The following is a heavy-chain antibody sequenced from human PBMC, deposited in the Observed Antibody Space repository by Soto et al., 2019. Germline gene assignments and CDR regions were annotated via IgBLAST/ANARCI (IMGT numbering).Heavy chain of an antibody. CDR1: GFTFSSYS. D-gene: IGHD4-17*01. CDR2: IKQDGSEK. CDR3: ARERYRATVQ. V-gene: IGHV3-7*04. J-gene: IGHJ4*02. Sequence: RGSLRLSCAASGFTFSSYSMNWVRQAPGKGLEWVANIKQDGSEKYYVDSVKGRFTISRDNAKNSLYLQMNSLRAEDTAVYYCARERYRATVQWGQGT.